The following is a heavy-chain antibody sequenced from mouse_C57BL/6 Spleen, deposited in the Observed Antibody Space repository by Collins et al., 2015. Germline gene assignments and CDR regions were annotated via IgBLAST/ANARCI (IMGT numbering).Heavy chain of an antibody. CDR2: ISTYYGDA. CDR3: ARWDGYYEAWFAY. Sequence: QVQLQQSGAELVRPGVSVKISCKGSGYTFTDYAMHWVKQSHAKSLEWIGVISTYYGDASYNQKFKGKATMTVDKSSSTAYMELARLTSEDSAIYYCARWDGYYEAWFAYWGQGTLVTVSA. CDR1: GYTFTDYA. J-gene: IGHJ3*01. V-gene: IGHV1S137*01. D-gene: IGHD2-3*01.